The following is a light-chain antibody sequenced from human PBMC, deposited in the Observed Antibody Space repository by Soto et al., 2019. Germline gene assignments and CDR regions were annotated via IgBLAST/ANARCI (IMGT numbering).Light chain of an antibody. CDR1: QGISSD. J-gene: IGKJ2*01. Sequence: DIQLTQSPSFLSASVGDRVTITCRASQGISSDLAWYQQKPGKAPKLLIYAASTLQSGVPSRFSGSGSGTDFTLTISSLQPEDLATYCCQHLNNYPPYTFGQVTKLEIK. CDR2: AAS. V-gene: IGKV1-9*01. CDR3: QHLNNYPPYT.